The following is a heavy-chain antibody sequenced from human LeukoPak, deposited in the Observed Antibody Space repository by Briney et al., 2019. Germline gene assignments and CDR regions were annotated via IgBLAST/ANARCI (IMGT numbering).Heavy chain of an antibody. J-gene: IGHJ4*02. CDR1: GFTVSSNY. CDR2: IYSGGST. CDR3: ASERALTYYDILTGYKPIDY. V-gene: IGHV3-66*01. Sequence: GGSLRLSCAASGFTVSSNYMSWVRQAPGKGLEWVSVIYSGGSTYYADSVKGRFTISRDNSKNTLYLQMNSLRAEDTAVYYCASERALTYYDILTGYKPIDYWGQGTLVTVSS. D-gene: IGHD3-9*01.